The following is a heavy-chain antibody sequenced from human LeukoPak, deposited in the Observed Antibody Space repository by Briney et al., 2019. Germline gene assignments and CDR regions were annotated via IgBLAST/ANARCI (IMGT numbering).Heavy chain of an antibody. J-gene: IGHJ4*02. V-gene: IGHV3-30*04. Sequence: PGGSLRLSCAVSGFTFSAYGMHWVRQAPGKGLEWVAVISYDGSYQAYADSVKGRFTVSIDSSKDTLYLQLNSLRPEDTGLYYGARERRRDGYNYKDYWGQGTQVSVSS. D-gene: IGHD5-24*01. CDR2: ISYDGSYQ. CDR1: GFTFSAYG. CDR3: ARERRRDGYNYKDY.